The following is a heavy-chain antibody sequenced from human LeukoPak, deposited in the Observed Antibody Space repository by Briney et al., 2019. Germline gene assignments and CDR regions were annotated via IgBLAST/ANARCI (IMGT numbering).Heavy chain of an antibody. CDR1: GGSFSGYY. J-gene: IGHJ4*02. CDR3: ARGRSSNWGRPRFDY. Sequence: SETLSLTCAVYGGSFSGYYWSWIRQPPGKGLEWIGEINHSGSTNYNPSLKSRVTISVDTSKNQFSLKLSSVTAADTAVYYCARGRSSNWGRPRFDYWGQGTLVTVSS. V-gene: IGHV4-34*01. CDR2: INHSGST. D-gene: IGHD6-13*01.